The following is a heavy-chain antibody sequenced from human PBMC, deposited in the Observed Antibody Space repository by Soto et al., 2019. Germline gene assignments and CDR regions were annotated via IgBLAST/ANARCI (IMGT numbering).Heavy chain of an antibody. V-gene: IGHV1-18*01. CDR2: ISGDNGNT. D-gene: IGHD2-15*01. CDR3: ATGLLGYCSGGSCYSDS. CDR1: AYTFTNYD. J-gene: IGHJ4*02. Sequence: QVQLVQSGAEVKKPGASVRVSCQTSAYTFTNYDVSWVRQAPGQGLEWMGWISGDNGNTIYAQKFQGRVTMTTDTSTRKAYMELRSLRSDDTAVYYCATGLLGYCSGGSCYSDSWGQGTLVSVSS.